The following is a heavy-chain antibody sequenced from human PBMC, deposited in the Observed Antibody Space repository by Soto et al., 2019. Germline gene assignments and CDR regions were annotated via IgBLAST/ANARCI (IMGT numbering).Heavy chain of an antibody. CDR3: ARELADMSSLAGDY. V-gene: IGHV3-11*01. J-gene: IGHJ4*02. CDR1: GFTFSDYY. CDR2: ISSSGSTI. D-gene: IGHD6-13*01. Sequence: QVQLVESGGGLVKPGGSLRLSCAASGFTFSDYYMSWIRQAPGKGLEWVSYISSSGSTIYYADSVKGRFTSCRENANNSRYLQMNSLRAKDTAVYYCARELADMSSLAGDYWGQGTLVTVSS.